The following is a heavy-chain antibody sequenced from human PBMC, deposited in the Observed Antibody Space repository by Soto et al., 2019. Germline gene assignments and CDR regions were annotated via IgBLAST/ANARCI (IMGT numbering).Heavy chain of an antibody. D-gene: IGHD5-18*01. J-gene: IGHJ5*02. CDR1: GGTFSSYA. V-gene: IGHV1-69*01. CDR3: ARDSAGYSYGSNWFDP. Sequence: QVQLVQSGAEVKKPGSSVKVSRKASGGTFSSYAISWVRQAPGQGLEWMGGIIPIFGTANYAQKFQGRVTITADESTSTAYMELSSLRSEDTAVYYCARDSAGYSYGSNWFDPWGQGTLVTVSS. CDR2: IIPIFGTA.